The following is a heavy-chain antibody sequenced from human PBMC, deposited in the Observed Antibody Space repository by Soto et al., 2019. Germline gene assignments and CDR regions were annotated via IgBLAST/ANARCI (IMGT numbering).Heavy chain of an antibody. CDR3: ARQASAGNNYYAMDV. Sequence: GESLKISCKGSGYSFTSYWIGWGRQMPGKGLEGRVIMYPGDSDTRYSPSFQGQVTISADKSINTTYLQWSSLKASDTAIYYCARQASAGNNYYAMDVWGQGTTVTVSS. V-gene: IGHV5-51*01. J-gene: IGHJ6*02. CDR1: GYSFTSYW. D-gene: IGHD6-13*01. CDR2: MYPGDSDT.